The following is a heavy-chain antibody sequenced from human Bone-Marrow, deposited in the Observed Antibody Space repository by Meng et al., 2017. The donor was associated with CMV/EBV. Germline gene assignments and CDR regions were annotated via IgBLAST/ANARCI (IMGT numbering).Heavy chain of an antibody. J-gene: IGHJ4*02. CDR2: INHSGDT. D-gene: IGHD4-23*01. CDR3: ARYYGGLRYFDY. V-gene: IGHV4-38-2*02. Sequence: SETLSLTCTVSGYSISSGYYWSWIRQPPGKELEWIATINHSGDTYFNPSLKSRVTISVDTSKNQFPLKLSSVTATDTAIYSCARYYGGLRYFDYWGQGTLVTVSS. CDR1: GYSISSGYY.